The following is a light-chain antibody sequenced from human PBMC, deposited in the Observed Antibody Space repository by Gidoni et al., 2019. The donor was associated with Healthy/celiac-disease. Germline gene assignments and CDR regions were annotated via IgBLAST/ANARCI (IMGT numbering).Light chain of an antibody. CDR1: QVITNT. J-gene: IGKJ4*01. CDR3: QHYNDYSPT. CDR2: DVS. V-gene: IGKV1D-13*01. Sequence: AIQLTQSPSSLSASVGDTVTITCRASQVITNTLAWYQQKPGNAPDLLIFDVSTLQSGVPTRFSGSVSGTDFTLTVTGLQPEDFATYYCQHYNDYSPTFGGGTEVEIK.